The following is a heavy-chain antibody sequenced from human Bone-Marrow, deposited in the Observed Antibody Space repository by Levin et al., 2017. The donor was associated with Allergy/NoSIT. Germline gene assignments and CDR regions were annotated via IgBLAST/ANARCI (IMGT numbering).Heavy chain of an antibody. CDR3: ASGGWLTGSYYFDY. Sequence: GGSLRLSCSASGFTFSSYAMHWVRQAPGKGLEYVSAISSNGGSTYYADSVKGRFTISRDNSKNTLYLQMNSLRAEDTALYYCASGGWLTGSYYFDYWGQGTLVTVSS. CDR2: ISSNGGST. CDR1: GFTFSSYA. J-gene: IGHJ4*02. D-gene: IGHD3-9*01. V-gene: IGHV3-64D*06.